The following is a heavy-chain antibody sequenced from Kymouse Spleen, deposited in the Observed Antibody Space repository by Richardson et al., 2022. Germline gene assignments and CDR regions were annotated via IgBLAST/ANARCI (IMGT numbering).Heavy chain of an antibody. J-gene: IGHJ4*02. Sequence: QVQLQQWGAGLLKPSETLSLTCAVYGGSFSGYYWSWIRQPPGKGLEWIGEINHSGSTNYNPSLKSRVTISVDTSKNQFSLKLSSVTAADTAVYYCARNDILTGYYDYWGQGTLVTVSS. CDR3: ARNDILTGYYDY. D-gene: IGHD3-9*01. V-gene: IGHV4-34*01. CDR2: INHSGST. CDR1: GGSFSGYY.